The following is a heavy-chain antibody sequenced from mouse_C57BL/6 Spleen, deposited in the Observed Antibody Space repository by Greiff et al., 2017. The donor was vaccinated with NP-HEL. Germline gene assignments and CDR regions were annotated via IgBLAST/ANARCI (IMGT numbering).Heavy chain of an antibody. CDR3: AREVKGAWFAD. J-gene: IGHJ3*01. CDR1: GYSFTGYY. D-gene: IGHD1-3*01. CDR2: INPSTGGT. Sequence: VQLQQSGPELVKPGASVKISCKASGYSFTGYYMNWVKQSPEKSLEWIGEINPSTGGTTYNQKFKAKATLTVDKSSSTAYMQLKILTSEDSAVYYCAREVKGAWFADWGQGTLVTVSA. V-gene: IGHV1-42*01.